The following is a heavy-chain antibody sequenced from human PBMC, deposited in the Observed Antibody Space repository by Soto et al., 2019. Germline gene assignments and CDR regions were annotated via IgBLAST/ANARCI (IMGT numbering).Heavy chain of an antibody. CDR3: ATSAGWLGEGSGGLDV. D-gene: IGHD3-10*01. J-gene: IGHJ6*02. CDR1: GNTLTGHV. V-gene: IGHV1-2*02. CDR2: LNSNRGST. Sequence: QLQLVQSGAEVKMPGASVRVSCKASGNTLTGHVFHWVRQARGQGLEWMGWLNSNRGSTKIAQKFQGRLAMTRDTSITTAYMELSILRYDDTAIYYCATSAGWLGEGSGGLDVWGLGATGTVSS.